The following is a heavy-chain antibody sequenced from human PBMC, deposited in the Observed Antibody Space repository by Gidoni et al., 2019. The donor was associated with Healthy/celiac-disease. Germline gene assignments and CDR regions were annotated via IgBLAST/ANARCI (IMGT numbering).Heavy chain of an antibody. CDR2: ISWNSGSI. CDR3: AKDMTTESVVVVAATTFDY. J-gene: IGHJ4*02. Sequence: EVQLVESGGGLVQPGRSLRLSCAASGFTFDDYAMHWVRQAPGKGLEWVSGISWNSGSIGYADSVKGRFTISRDNAKNSLYLQMNSLRAEDTALYYCAKDMTTESVVVVAATTFDYWGQGTLVTVSS. CDR1: GFTFDDYA. D-gene: IGHD2-15*01. V-gene: IGHV3-9*01.